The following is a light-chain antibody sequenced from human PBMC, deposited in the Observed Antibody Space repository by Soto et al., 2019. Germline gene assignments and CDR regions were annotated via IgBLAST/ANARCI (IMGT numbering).Light chain of an antibody. J-gene: IGLJ1*01. CDR3: SSFAGSRTYV. CDR1: SSDVGAYNY. CDR2: DVN. V-gene: IGLV2-8*01. Sequence: QSVLTQPPSASGSPGQSVTISCTGTSSDVGAYNYVSWYQQHPGKAPKLMIYDVNRRPSGVPHRFSGSKSGNTASLTVSGLQAEDEADYYCSSFAGSRTYVFGTGTKLTVL.